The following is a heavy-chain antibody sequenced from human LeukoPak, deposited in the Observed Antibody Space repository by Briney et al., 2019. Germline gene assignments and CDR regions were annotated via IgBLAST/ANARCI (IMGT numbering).Heavy chain of an antibody. V-gene: IGHV5-51*01. CDR1: GYSFTSYW. CDR2: IYPGDSDT. D-gene: IGHD6-6*01. Sequence: GESLKISCKGSGYSFTSYWIGWVRQMPGKGLEWMGIIYPGDSDTRYSPSFQGQVTISADKYISTAYLQWSSLKASDTAMYYCARHPEYSSSSDYFDYWGQGTLVTVSS. J-gene: IGHJ4*02. CDR3: ARHPEYSSSSDYFDY.